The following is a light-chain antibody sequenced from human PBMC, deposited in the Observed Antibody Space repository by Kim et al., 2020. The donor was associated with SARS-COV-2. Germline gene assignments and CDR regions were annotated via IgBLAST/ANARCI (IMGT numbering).Light chain of an antibody. V-gene: IGKV3-20*01. CDR2: GAS. CDR1: QSVVASY. CDR3: LQYISSPRS. Sequence: LSPGERATLSCRASQSVVASYFAWYQKKPGQAPKLLIYGASSRATGIPDRFSGSGSGTDFTLTISRLEPEDFAVYYCLQYISSPRSFGQGTKLEI. J-gene: IGKJ2*03.